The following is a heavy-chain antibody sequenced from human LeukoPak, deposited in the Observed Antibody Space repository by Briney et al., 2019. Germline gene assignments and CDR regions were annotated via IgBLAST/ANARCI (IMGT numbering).Heavy chain of an antibody. Sequence: ASVKVSCKTSGYRFISFYVHWVRQAPGQGLEWMGIINPSGGSTTYTQKFQGRVTMTRDMSTSTVYMELSSLRFEDTAVYYCTRGEVGTTFEYWGQGTLVTVSS. V-gene: IGHV1-46*03. D-gene: IGHD1-26*01. CDR2: INPSGGST. CDR1: GYRFISFY. J-gene: IGHJ4*02. CDR3: TRGEVGTTFEY.